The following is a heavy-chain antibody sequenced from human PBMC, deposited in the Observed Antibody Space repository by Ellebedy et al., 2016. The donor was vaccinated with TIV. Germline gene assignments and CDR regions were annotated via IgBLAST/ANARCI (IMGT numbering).Heavy chain of an antibody. CDR3: ARGNWYCDL. J-gene: IGHJ2*01. CDR1: GFTFSDHQ. Sequence: GESLKISCAAPGFTFSDHQMEWVRQAPGMGLEWLGFIRSKAYGGTTEYAGSVRGRFSISRHDSKNSVYLQMNSLKTEETAVYYCARGNWYCDLWGRGTLVTVSS. V-gene: IGHV3-72*01. CDR2: IRSKAYGGTT.